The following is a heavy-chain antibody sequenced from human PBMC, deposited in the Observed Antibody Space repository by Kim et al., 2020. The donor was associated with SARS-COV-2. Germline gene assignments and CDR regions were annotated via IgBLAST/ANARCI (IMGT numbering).Heavy chain of an antibody. J-gene: IGHJ6*02. CDR3: ARGLVVAADYYYYGMDV. Sequence: VKGRFTISRDNAKNSLYLQMNSLRAEDTAVYYCARGLVVAADYYYYGMDVWGQGTTVTVSS. V-gene: IGHV3-11*05. D-gene: IGHD2-15*01.